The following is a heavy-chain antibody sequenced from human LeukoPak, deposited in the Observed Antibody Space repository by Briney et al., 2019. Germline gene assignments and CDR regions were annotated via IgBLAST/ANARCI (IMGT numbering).Heavy chain of an antibody. CDR2: ISSSSSYI. Sequence: PGGSLRLSCAASGFTFSSYSMNWVRQAPGKGLEWVSSISSSSSYIYYADSVKGRFTNSRDNAKNSLYLQMNSLRAEDTAVYYCARDLYYDSSGSRSSAFDIWGQGTMVTVSS. D-gene: IGHD3-22*01. CDR1: GFTFSSYS. V-gene: IGHV3-21*01. J-gene: IGHJ3*02. CDR3: ARDLYYDSSGSRSSAFDI.